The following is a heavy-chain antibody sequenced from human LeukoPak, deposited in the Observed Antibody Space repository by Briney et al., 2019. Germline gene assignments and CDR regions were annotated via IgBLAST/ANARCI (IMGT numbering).Heavy chain of an antibody. J-gene: IGHJ6*02. V-gene: IGHV4-31*03. Sequence: SETLSLTCTVSGGSISSGGYYWSWIRQHPGKGLEWIGYIYYSGSTYYNPSLKSRVTISVDTSKNQFSLKLSSVTAADTAVYYCARDRSVTGYYYYGMDVWGQGTTVTVSS. CDR1: GGSISSGGYY. D-gene: IGHD2-8*02. CDR2: IYYSGST. CDR3: ARDRSVTGYYYYGMDV.